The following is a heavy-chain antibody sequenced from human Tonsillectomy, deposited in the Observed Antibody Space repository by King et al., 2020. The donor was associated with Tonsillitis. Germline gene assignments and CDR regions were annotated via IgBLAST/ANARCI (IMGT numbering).Heavy chain of an antibody. CDR2: ISGSGGST. CDR3: AKGEGYCSSTSCYTSYFDY. Sequence: VQLVESGGGLVQPGGSLRLSCAASGFTFSSYAMSWVRQAPGKGLEWVSAISGSGGSTYYADSLKGRFTISRDNSKNTLYLQMNSLRAEDTAVYYCAKGEGYCSSTSCYTSYFDYWGQGTLVTVSS. CDR1: GFTFSSYA. J-gene: IGHJ4*02. V-gene: IGHV3-23*04. D-gene: IGHD2-2*02.